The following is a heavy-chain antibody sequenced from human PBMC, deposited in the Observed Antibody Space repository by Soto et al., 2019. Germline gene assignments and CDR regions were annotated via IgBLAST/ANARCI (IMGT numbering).Heavy chain of an antibody. CDR1: GFTFSSYG. CDR2: ISYDGSNK. Sequence: GGSLRLSCAASGFTFSSYGMHWVRQAPGKGLEWVAVISYDGSNKYYADSVKGRFTISRDNSKNTLYLQMNSLRAEDTAVYYCAKLGDYTPDDYWGQGTLVTVSS. CDR3: AKLGDYTPDDY. J-gene: IGHJ4*02. V-gene: IGHV3-30*18. D-gene: IGHD4-4*01.